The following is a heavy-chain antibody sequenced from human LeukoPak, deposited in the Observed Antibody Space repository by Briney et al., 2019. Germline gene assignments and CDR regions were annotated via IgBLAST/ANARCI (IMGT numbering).Heavy chain of an antibody. CDR3: AKDMKEGYPNYYFDY. D-gene: IGHD5-12*01. CDR2: ISWNSGSI. V-gene: IGHV3-9*01. J-gene: IGHJ4*02. Sequence: QAGGSLRLSCAASGFTFDDYAMHWVRQAPGKGLEWVSGISWNSGSIGYADSVKGRFTISRDNAKNSLYLQMNSLRAEDTALYYCAKDMKEGYPNYYFDYWGQGTLVTVSS. CDR1: GFTFDDYA.